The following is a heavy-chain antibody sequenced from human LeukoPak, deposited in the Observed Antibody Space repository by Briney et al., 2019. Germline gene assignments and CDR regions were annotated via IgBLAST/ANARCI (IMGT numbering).Heavy chain of an antibody. CDR1: GYSISTGYY. Sequence: PETLSLTCTVSGYSISTGYYWDWIRQPPGKVLEWIGTFYHGGSTNYNPSLKSRVTISVDTSKNQFYLQLSSVSAEDTAVYYCARSVEGYCRGGSCYSYSYYMDVWGKGTTVTVSS. V-gene: IGHV4-38-2*02. J-gene: IGHJ6*03. CDR3: ARSVEGYCRGGSCYSYSYYMDV. CDR2: FYHGGST. D-gene: IGHD2-15*01.